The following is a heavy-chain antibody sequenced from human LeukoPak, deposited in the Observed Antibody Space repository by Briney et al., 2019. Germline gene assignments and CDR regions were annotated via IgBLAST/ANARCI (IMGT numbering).Heavy chain of an antibody. J-gene: IGHJ6*03. CDR1: GGSISSYY. Sequence: SETLSLTCTVSGGSISSYYWSWIRQPAGKGLEWIGRIYTSGSTNYNPSLKSRVTMSVDTSKNQFSLKLSSVTAADTAVYYCARGGYCSSTSCYYYYYMDVWGKGTTVTVSS. D-gene: IGHD2-2*01. V-gene: IGHV4-4*07. CDR3: ARGGYCSSTSCYYYYYMDV. CDR2: IYTSGST.